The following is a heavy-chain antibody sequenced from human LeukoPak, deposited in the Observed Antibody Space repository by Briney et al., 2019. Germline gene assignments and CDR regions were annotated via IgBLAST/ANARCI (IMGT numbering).Heavy chain of an antibody. CDR1: GGSISSSY. J-gene: IGHJ4*02. Sequence: SETLSLTCNVSGGSISSSYWSWIRQPAGKGLEWIGRIYASGSSNYNPSLKSRVTMSVDTSKNQFSLNLSSVTAADTAVYYCAREGGSSRSLENWGQGTLVTVS. CDR3: AREGGSSRSLEN. D-gene: IGHD1-26*01. V-gene: IGHV4-4*07. CDR2: IYASGSS.